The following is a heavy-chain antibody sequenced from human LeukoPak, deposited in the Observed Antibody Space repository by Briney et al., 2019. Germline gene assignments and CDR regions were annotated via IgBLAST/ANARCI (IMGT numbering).Heavy chain of an antibody. CDR1: GGSISSYY. CDR2: IYYTGST. D-gene: IGHD2-2*01. Sequence: PSETLPLTCTVSGGSISSYYWSWIRQPPGKGLEWIGYIYYTGSTNYNPSLKSRVTISLDTSKNQFSLKLSSVTAADTAVYYCARYYCTTSCYHFDFWGRGTLVTVSS. CDR3: ARYYCTTSCYHFDF. J-gene: IGHJ4*02. V-gene: IGHV4-59*01.